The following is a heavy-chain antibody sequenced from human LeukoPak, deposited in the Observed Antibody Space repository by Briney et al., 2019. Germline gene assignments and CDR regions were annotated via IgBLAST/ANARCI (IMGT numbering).Heavy chain of an antibody. CDR3: SRGLWELSD. CDR1: GFTFSSFG. J-gene: IGHJ4*02. V-gene: IGHV3-21*01. D-gene: IGHD1-26*01. Sequence: GGYLRFSGAASGFTFSSFGWNWVSQAPGQGLKWVSSLGSTSTYYYYADAVNGRFTSSRDNAKNSLYLQMNSLRAEDTAVYYCSRGLWELSDWGQGNLVTVSS. CDR2: LGSTSTYY.